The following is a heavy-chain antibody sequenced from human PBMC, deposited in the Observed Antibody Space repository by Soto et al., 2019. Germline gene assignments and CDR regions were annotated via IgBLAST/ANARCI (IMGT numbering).Heavy chain of an antibody. Sequence: QVQLVESGGGVVQPGRSLRLSCAASGFTFSSYAMHWVLQAPGKGLESVAVISYDGSKKYYADSVKGRFTISRDNSKNTLYLNMNSLSAEDTAVYYCARQWLLRGYFDYWGQGTLVTVSS. CDR1: GFTFSSYA. V-gene: IGHV3-30-3*01. CDR2: ISYDGSKK. CDR3: ARQWLLRGYFDY. J-gene: IGHJ4*02. D-gene: IGHD6-19*01.